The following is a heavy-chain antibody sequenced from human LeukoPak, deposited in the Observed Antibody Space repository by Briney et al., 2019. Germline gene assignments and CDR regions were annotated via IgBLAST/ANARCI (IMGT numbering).Heavy chain of an antibody. CDR1: GGSFSGYY. Sequence: SETLSLTCAVYGGSFSGYYWSWIRQPPGKGLEWIGEINHSGSTNYNPSLKSRVTISVDTSKNQFSLKLSSVTAADTAVYYCAREGLGVYFEYYFDYWGQGTLVTVSS. J-gene: IGHJ4*02. CDR3: AREGLGVYFEYYFDY. CDR2: INHSGST. D-gene: IGHD5/OR15-5a*01. V-gene: IGHV4-34*01.